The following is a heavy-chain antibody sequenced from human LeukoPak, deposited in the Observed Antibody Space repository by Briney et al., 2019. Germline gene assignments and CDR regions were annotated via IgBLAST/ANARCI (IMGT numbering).Heavy chain of an antibody. CDR3: ARVTYYYGSGSYYDFDY. D-gene: IGHD3-10*01. CDR1: GYTFTSYD. Sequence: ASVKVSCKASGYTFTSYDINWARQATGQGLEWMGWMNPNSDNTGYAQKFQGRVTMTRNTSISTAYMELSSLRSEDTAVYYCARVTYYYGSGSYYDFDYWGQGTLVTVSS. J-gene: IGHJ4*02. CDR2: MNPNSDNT. V-gene: IGHV1-8*01.